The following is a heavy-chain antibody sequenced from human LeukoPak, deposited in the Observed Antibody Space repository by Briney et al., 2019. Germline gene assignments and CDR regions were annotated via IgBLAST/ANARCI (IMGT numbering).Heavy chain of an antibody. Sequence: PSETLSLTSAVYGGSFSGYYWSWIRQPPGKGLEWIGEINHSGSTNYNPSLKRRATIPVNPPKNQSSLHLTSVPAAGTAVYYCARQAAADAFDIWGQGTMVTVSS. CDR2: INHSGST. CDR1: GGSFSGYY. D-gene: IGHD6-13*01. CDR3: ARQAAADAFDI. V-gene: IGHV4-34*01. J-gene: IGHJ3*02.